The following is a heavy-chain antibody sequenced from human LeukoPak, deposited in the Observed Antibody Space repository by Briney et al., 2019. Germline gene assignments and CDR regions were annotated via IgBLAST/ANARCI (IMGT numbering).Heavy chain of an antibody. D-gene: IGHD3-22*01. Sequence: SETLSLTCAVYGGSFSGYYWSWIRQPPGKGLEWIGSISYSGSTYYNPSLKSRVTISVDTSKNQFSLKLTSVTAADTAVYYCTAYFHDNSGYLGCGQGTLVTVSS. CDR2: ISYSGST. CDR3: TAYFHDNSGYLG. CDR1: GGSFSGYY. J-gene: IGHJ4*02. V-gene: IGHV4-34*01.